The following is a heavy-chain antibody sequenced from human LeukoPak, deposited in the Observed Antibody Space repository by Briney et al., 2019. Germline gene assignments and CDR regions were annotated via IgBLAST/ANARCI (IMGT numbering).Heavy chain of an antibody. CDR3: ARGPASPVGATDFDY. CDR1: GGSISSSGYY. V-gene: IGHV4-39*07. CDR2: INHSGST. J-gene: IGHJ4*02. D-gene: IGHD1-26*01. Sequence: PSETLSLTCTVSGGSISSSGYYWSWIRQPPGKGLEWIREINHSGSTNYNPSLKSRVTISVDTSKNQFSLTLTSVTAADTAVYYCARGPASPVGATDFDYWGQGTLVTVSS.